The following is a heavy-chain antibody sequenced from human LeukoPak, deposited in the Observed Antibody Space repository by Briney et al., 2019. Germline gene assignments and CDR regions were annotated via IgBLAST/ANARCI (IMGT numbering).Heavy chain of an antibody. CDR3: AKDRIPTSGWESDY. CDR2: ISSSGGNT. Sequence: GGSLRLSCAASGITFGTYAMSWVRQAPGKGLEWVSAISSSGGNTYYADSVKGRFTISRDNSKNTLYLQINSLRAEDTALYYCAKDRIPTSGWESDYWGQGTLVTVSS. CDR1: GITFGTYA. V-gene: IGHV3-23*01. J-gene: IGHJ4*02. D-gene: IGHD3-22*01.